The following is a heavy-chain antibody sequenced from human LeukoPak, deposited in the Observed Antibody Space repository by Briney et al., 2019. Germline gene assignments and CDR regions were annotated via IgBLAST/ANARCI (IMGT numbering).Heavy chain of an antibody. CDR2: IYYSGST. CDR3: AKDVLTTCYHCPYSYYGMDV. V-gene: IGHV4-31*03. CDR1: GGSLRSGGFY. Sequence: PSQTLSLTCTVFGGSLRSGGFYWNWIRQLPGKGLEWMGYIYYSGSTHYNPSLKSRLTISVDTSKNQFSLKLRSVTAADTAVYFCAKDVLTTCYHCPYSYYGMDVWRPGTTVTVS. D-gene: IGHD2-2*01. J-gene: IGHJ6*02.